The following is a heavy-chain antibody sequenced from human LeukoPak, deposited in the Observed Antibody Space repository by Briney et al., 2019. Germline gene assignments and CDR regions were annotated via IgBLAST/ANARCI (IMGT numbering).Heavy chain of an antibody. J-gene: IGHJ4*02. V-gene: IGHV1-46*01. CDR2: INPSGGST. Sequence: GASVTVSCKASGYTFTIYYMHWVRQAPGQGLEWMGIINPSGGSTSYAQKFQGRVTMTRDTSTSTVYMELSSLRSEDTAVYYCARDPSAAAGPGDYWGQGTLVTVSS. CDR3: ARDPSAAAGPGDY. D-gene: IGHD6-13*01. CDR1: GYTFTIYY.